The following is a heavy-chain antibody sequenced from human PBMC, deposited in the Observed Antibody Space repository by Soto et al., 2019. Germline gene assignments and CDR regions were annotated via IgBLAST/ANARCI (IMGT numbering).Heavy chain of an antibody. CDR1: GFTFSSYA. CDR3: AKGYSGYCGDH. J-gene: IGHJ4*02. D-gene: IGHD5-12*01. CDR2: ISGSGIGT. V-gene: IGHV3-23*01. Sequence: EVQLLESGGGLVQPGGSLRLSCAASGFTFSSYAMSWVRQAPGKGLEWVSAISGSGIGTYYADSVRGRFTIARDNSKNTLYLQMDSLRAEDTAVYYCAKGYSGYCGDHWGQGPLVTVCS.